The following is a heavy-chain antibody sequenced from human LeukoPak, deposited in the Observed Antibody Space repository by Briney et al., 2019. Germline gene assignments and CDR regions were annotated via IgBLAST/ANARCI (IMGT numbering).Heavy chain of an antibody. D-gene: IGHD4-17*01. CDR3: AKDGGDYDYYDYYMDV. CDR1: GFSFSTYG. J-gene: IGHJ6*03. CDR2: IRYDGSNK. V-gene: IGHV3-30*02. Sequence: PGGSLRLSCAASGFSFSTYGMNWVRQAPGKGLDWVAFIRYDGSNKYYADSVKGQFTISRDNSKNTVYLQMNSLRAEDTAVYYCAKDGGDYDYYDYYMDVWGKGTTVTVSS.